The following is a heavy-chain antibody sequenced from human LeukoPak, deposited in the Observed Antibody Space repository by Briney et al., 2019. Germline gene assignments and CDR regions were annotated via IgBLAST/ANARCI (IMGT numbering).Heavy chain of an antibody. CDR1: GFTFSSYS. CDR2: ISSSSSTI. J-gene: IGHJ3*02. Sequence: PGGSLRLSCAASGFTFSSYSMNWVRQAPGKGLEWVSYISSSSSTIYYADSVKGRFTISRDNAKNSLYLQMNSLRAEDTAVYYCARDFSPDAVDIWGQGTMVTVSS. CDR3: ARDFSPDAVDI. V-gene: IGHV3-48*01.